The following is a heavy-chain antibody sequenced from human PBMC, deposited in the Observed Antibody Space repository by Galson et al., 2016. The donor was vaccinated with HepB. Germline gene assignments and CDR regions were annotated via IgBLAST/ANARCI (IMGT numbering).Heavy chain of an antibody. CDR1: GFTFSKYG. CDR2: IWYDGSSK. Sequence: SLRLSCAASGFTFSKYGMHWVRQAPGKGLGWVAGIWYDGSSKNYADSVKGRFIIFRDNSRNTLYLEMNSLRAEDTAVYYCARDAQQLLRGYYYGMDVWGQGTTVTFSS. V-gene: IGHV3-33*01. CDR3: ARDAQQLLRGYYYGMDV. J-gene: IGHJ6*01. D-gene: IGHD1-1*01.